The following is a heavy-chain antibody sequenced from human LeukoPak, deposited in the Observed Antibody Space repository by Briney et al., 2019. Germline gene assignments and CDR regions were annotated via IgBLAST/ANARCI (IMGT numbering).Heavy chain of an antibody. Sequence: VASVKVSFKASGYTFTAHYIHWVRQAPGQGLEWMGWIDPNSGGTNYAQKFLGSVTMTGDTSINTAFMELSRLRSDDTAIYYCARGRGTTMVRGVITNYFDLWGRGSLVTVSS. V-gene: IGHV1-2*02. D-gene: IGHD3-10*01. CDR1: GYTFTAHY. J-gene: IGHJ2*01. CDR2: IDPNSGGT. CDR3: ARGRGTTMVRGVITNYFDL.